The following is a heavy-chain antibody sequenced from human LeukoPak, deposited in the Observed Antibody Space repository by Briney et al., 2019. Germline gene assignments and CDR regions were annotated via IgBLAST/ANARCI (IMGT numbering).Heavy chain of an antibody. V-gene: IGHV4-59*12. CDR2: IYYSGST. D-gene: IGHD3-22*01. Sequence: SETLSLTCTVSGGSINSYYWSWIRQPPGKGLEWIGYIYYSGSTNYSPSLKGRVTISVDTSKNQFSLKLSSVTATDTAVYYCARGHSSGYFSFDYWGQGTLVTVSS. J-gene: IGHJ4*02. CDR3: ARGHSSGYFSFDY. CDR1: GGSINSYY.